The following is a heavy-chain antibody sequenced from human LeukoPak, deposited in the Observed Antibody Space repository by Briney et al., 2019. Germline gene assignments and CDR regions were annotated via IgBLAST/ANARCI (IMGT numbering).Heavy chain of an antibody. V-gene: IGHV3-53*01. CDR1: EFRVSYNY. J-gene: IGHJ4*02. Sequence: QTGGSLRPSCKVSEFRVSYNYMTWVRQAPGKGLEWISTFYSDSIIGYTDAVKGRFTLSTDNSKTTFYLQMNSLRVEDTAVYYCATDRSGSSAGSWAYWGQGTLVAVSS. CDR2: FYSDSII. D-gene: IGHD6-13*01. CDR3: ATDRSGSSAGSWAY.